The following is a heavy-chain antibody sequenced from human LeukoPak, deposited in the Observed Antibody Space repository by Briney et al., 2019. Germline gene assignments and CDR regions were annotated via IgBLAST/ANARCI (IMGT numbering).Heavy chain of an antibody. V-gene: IGHV4-4*09. Sequence: NTSETLSLTCTVSGGSISSYYWSWIRQPPGKGLEWIGYIYTSGSINYNPSLKSRVTISVDTSKNQFSLKLSSVTAADTAVYYCARLYCSSTSCHLGVDYWGQGTLVTVSS. CDR3: ARLYCSSTSCHLGVDY. CDR1: GGSISSYY. D-gene: IGHD2-2*01. CDR2: IYTSGSI. J-gene: IGHJ4*02.